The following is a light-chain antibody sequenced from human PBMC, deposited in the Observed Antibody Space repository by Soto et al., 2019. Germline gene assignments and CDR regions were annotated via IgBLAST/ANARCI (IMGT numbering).Light chain of an antibody. Sequence: EIVLTQSPGTLSLSPGERATLSCRASQSVSSSYLAWYQQKPGQAPRLLIYGASGRATRIPDRFSGSGSGTDFTLTISRLEPEDFAVYYCQQYGSSPLTFGGGTKVEIK. CDR2: GAS. CDR3: QQYGSSPLT. J-gene: IGKJ4*01. V-gene: IGKV3-20*01. CDR1: QSVSSSY.